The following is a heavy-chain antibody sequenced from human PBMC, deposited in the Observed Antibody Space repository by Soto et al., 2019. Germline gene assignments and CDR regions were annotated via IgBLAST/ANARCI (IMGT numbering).Heavy chain of an antibody. CDR3: TRHVDCSGGSCYSGYYYYMDV. CDR2: IRSKLNTDAT. Sequence: EVQLVESGGGLVQPGGSRKLSCAAPGFTSSDSAMHWFGRPSGKGLEGVGGIRSKLNTDATAYAASVKGRFTISRDDSKNTAYLQMNSLKTEDTAVYYCTRHVDCSGGSCYSGYYYYMDVWGKGTTVTVSS. V-gene: IGHV3-73*01. J-gene: IGHJ6*03. D-gene: IGHD2-15*01. CDR1: GFTSSDSA.